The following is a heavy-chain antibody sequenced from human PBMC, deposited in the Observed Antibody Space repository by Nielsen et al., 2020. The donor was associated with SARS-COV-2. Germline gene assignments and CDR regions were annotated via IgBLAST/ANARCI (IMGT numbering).Heavy chain of an antibody. V-gene: IGHV4-39*07. CDR1: GGSISSGSYY. CDR2: IYYSGST. D-gene: IGHD3-22*01. CDR3: ARRLVIDYYYYGMDV. J-gene: IGHJ6*02. Sequence: SETLSLTCTVSGGSISSGSYYWGWIRQPPGKGLEWIGSIYYSGSTYYNPSLKSRVTISVDKSKNQFSLKLSSVTAADTAVYYCARRLVIDYYYYGMDVWGQGTTVTVSS.